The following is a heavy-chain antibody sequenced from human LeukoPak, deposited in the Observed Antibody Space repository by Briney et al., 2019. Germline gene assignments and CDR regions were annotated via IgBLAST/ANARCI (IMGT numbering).Heavy chain of an antibody. CDR1: GFTLSSYA. Sequence: PGGSLRLSCAASGFTLSSYAMSWVRQAPGKGLEWVSAISVSGNTYHADSVKGRFTISRDSSKNTLYPQMNRLRAEDAAVYYCARDGIVGGYWYFDLWGRGTLVTVSS. CDR3: ARDGIVGGYWYFDL. CDR2: ISVSGNT. V-gene: IGHV3-23*01. J-gene: IGHJ2*01. D-gene: IGHD1-26*01.